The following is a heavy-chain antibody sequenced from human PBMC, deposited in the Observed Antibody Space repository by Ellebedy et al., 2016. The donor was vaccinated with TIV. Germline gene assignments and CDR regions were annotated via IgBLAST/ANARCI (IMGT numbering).Heavy chain of an antibody. V-gene: IGHV3-21*04. CDR2: ISSSSSYI. J-gene: IGHJ4*02. CDR3: ARADATRILTGYSDF. Sequence: GGSLRLXXAASGFTFSSYSMNWVRQAPGKGLEWVSSISSSSSYIYYADSVKGRFSISRDNSKSTLFLQLTNLGVDDTAVYFCARADATRILTGYSDFWGQGTLVTVSS. CDR1: GFTFSSYS. D-gene: IGHD3-9*01.